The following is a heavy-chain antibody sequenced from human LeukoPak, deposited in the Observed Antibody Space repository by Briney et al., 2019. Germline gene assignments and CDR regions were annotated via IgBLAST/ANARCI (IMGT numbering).Heavy chain of an antibody. J-gene: IGHJ4*02. CDR1: GFTFSSYA. CDR3: AKVRPLAARPEHYYFDY. CDR2: ISGSGGST. D-gene: IGHD6-6*01. V-gene: IGHV3-23*01. Sequence: GGSLRLSCAASGFTFSSYAMSWVRQAPGKGLEWVSAISGSGGSTYYADSVKGRFTISRDNSKNTLYLQMNSLRAEDTAVYYCAKVRPLAARPEHYYFDYWGQGTLVTVSS.